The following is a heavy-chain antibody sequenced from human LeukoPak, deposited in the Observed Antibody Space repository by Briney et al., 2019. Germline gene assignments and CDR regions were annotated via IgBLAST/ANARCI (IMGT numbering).Heavy chain of an antibody. CDR3: ARWFDP. CDR1: GGSFSGYY. J-gene: IGHJ5*02. V-gene: IGHV4-34*01. CDR2: INHSGST. Sequence: SETLSLTCAVYGGSFSGYYWSWIRQPPGKGLEWIGEINHSGSTNYNPSLKSRVTISVDTSKNQFSLKLSSVTAADTAAYYCARWFDPWGQGTLVTVSS.